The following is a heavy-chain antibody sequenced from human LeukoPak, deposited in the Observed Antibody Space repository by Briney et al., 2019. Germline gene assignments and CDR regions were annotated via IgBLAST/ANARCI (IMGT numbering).Heavy chain of an antibody. CDR3: ARVEGATVTTFSY. Sequence: PSETLSLTCTVSGGSISSYYWSWIRQPPGKGLEWIGYIYYSGSTNYNPSLKSRVTISGDTSKNQFSLKLRSVTAADTAVYYCARVEGATVTTFSYWGQGTLVTVSS. CDR1: GGSISSYY. CDR2: IYYSGST. V-gene: IGHV4-59*01. D-gene: IGHD4-17*01. J-gene: IGHJ4*02.